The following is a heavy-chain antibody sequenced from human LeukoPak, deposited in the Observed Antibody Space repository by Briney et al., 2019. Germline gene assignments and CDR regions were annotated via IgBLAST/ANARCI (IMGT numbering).Heavy chain of an antibody. D-gene: IGHD6-19*01. V-gene: IGHV3-23*01. CDR2: LSGSGVST. CDR1: GFTFRSYA. Sequence: GGPLRLSCAASGFTFRSYAMSWVRQAPGKGLEWVSGLSGSGVSTYYADSVKGRFTISRDNSKNTLYLQMNSLRVEDTAVYYCAKVEQWQYFDYWGQGTLVTVSS. J-gene: IGHJ4*02. CDR3: AKVEQWQYFDY.